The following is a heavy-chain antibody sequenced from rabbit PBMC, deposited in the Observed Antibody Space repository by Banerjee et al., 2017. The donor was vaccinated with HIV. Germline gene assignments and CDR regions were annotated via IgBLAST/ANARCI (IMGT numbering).Heavy chain of an antibody. CDR3: ARGTYGYAGYAPNL. CDR2: IYSGSSGRP. D-gene: IGHD6-1*01. V-gene: IGHV1S40*01. J-gene: IGHJ4*01. Sequence: QQLEESGGGLVKPGETLTLTCKASGFDFSSYYYMCWVRQAPGKGLEWIACIYSGSSGRPYYASWAKGRFTISKTSSTTVTLQMTSLTAADTATYFCARGTYGYAGYAPNLWGPGTLVTVS. CDR1: GFDFSSYYY.